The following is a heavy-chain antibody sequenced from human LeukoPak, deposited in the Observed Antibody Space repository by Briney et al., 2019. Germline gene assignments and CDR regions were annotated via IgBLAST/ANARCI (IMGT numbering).Heavy chain of an antibody. CDR2: INHSGST. Sequence: PSETLSLTCGVYGGSFSGYYWSWIRQPPGKGLEWIGEINHSGSTNYNPSLKSRVTISVDTSKNQISLKLYSVTAADTAVYYCAREREGPYGYLDYWGQGTLVTVSS. J-gene: IGHJ4*01. CDR1: GGSFSGYY. D-gene: IGHD4-17*01. CDR3: AREREGPYGYLDY. V-gene: IGHV4-34*01.